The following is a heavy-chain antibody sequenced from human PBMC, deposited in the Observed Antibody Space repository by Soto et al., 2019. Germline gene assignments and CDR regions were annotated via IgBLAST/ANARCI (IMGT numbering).Heavy chain of an antibody. Sequence: QVQLVESGGGVVQTGRSLRLSCAVSRFSFSRHAMHWVRQAPGKGLEWVSVISHDGSNKYYADSVKGRFTISRDNSKNTVSLHMNSLRTEDTAIYYCARDAYYDDRTYYFDYWGQGTLVTVSS. CDR1: RFSFSRHA. D-gene: IGHD4-17*01. CDR3: ARDAYYDDRTYYFDY. J-gene: IGHJ4*02. CDR2: ISHDGSNK. V-gene: IGHV3-30-3*01.